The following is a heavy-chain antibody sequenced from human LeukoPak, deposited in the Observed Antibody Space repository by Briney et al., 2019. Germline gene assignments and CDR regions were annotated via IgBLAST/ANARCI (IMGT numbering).Heavy chain of an antibody. D-gene: IGHD5-24*01. CDR1: GFTFSTYN. CDR3: ARDMGWQQFDQ. J-gene: IGHJ4*02. V-gene: IGHV3-48*01. CDR2: ISSSSDKI. Sequence: GGSLRLSCGGSGFTFSTYNMHWVRQAPGKGLEWVSYISSSSDKIYYADSVKGRFTISRDNAKNSLYLQMNSLTVEDTAVYYCARDMGWQQFDQWGQGTLVTVSS.